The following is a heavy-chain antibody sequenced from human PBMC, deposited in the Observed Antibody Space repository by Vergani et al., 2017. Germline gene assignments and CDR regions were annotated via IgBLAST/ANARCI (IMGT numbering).Heavy chain of an antibody. CDR1: GYTFTDYW. J-gene: IGHJ3*02. Sequence: EVQLVQSGAEVKKPGESLKISCEGSGYTFTDYWVGWVRQAPGKGLEWVSTLSASDRRTHYADSVKGRFTISRDNSKNTLFLHMNNLRPEDTAVYYCAKVDRSEVAGTFGAFDIWGQGTMVTVSS. D-gene: IGHD6-19*01. CDR3: AKVDRSEVAGTFGAFDI. V-gene: IGHV3-23*04. CDR2: LSASDRRT.